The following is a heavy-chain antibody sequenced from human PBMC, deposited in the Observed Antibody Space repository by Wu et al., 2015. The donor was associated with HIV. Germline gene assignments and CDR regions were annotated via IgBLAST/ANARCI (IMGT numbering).Heavy chain of an antibody. CDR1: GYKFTNFG. Sequence: QVQLVQSGTEVKKTGASVKVSCQASGYKFTNFGINWVRQAPGQGLQWMGWINPETGDTNYARAFRGRITMTRDTSINTAYMILTGLRSNDTAVYFCARDWQFHVIFDDYYIDAWGKGTTVIVSS. J-gene: IGHJ6*03. V-gene: IGHV1-18*01. D-gene: IGHD3-9*01. CDR2: INPETGDT. CDR3: ARDWQFHVIFDDYYIDA.